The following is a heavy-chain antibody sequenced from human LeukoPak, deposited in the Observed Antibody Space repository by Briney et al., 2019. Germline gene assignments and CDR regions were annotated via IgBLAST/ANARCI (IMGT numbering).Heavy chain of an antibody. CDR1: GGTFSSYD. J-gene: IGHJ6*03. CDR2: MNPNSGNT. D-gene: IGHD3-22*01. CDR3: ARGVKRITMIVVVINYYYYMDV. Sequence: ASVKVSCKASGGTFSSYDINWVRQATGQGLEWMGWMNPNSGNTGYAQKFQGRVTMTRNTSISTAYMELSSLRSEDTAVYYCARGVKRITMIVVVINYYYYMDVWGKGTTVTVSS. V-gene: IGHV1-8*02.